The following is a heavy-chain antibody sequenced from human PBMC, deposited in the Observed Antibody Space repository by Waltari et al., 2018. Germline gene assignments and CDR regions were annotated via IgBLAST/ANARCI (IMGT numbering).Heavy chain of an antibody. CDR1: GGSFSGYY. CDR3: VSSPFGAFDI. CDR2: INQSGST. Sequence: QVQLQQWVAGLLKPSETLSLTCAVYGGSFSGYYWSWIRQPPGKGLEWIGEINQSGSTNYNPSLKSRVTISVDTSKNQFSLKLSSVTAADTAVYYCVSSPFGAFDIWGQGTMVTVSS. V-gene: IGHV4-34*01. J-gene: IGHJ3*02. D-gene: IGHD6-6*01.